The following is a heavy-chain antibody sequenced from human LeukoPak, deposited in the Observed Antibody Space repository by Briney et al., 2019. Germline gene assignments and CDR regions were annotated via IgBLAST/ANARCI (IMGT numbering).Heavy chain of an antibody. J-gene: IGHJ4*02. CDR3: ATLPYYYDSSGSYYFDY. V-gene: IGHV3-11*04. CDR1: GFTFSDYY. D-gene: IGHD3-22*01. Sequence: GGSLRLSCAASGFTFSDYYMTWIRQAPGKGLEWVSYISSSGSTIYYADSVKGRFTISRDNSKNTLYLQMNSLRVEDTAVYYCATLPYYYDSSGSYYFDYWGQGTLVTVSS. CDR2: ISSSGSTI.